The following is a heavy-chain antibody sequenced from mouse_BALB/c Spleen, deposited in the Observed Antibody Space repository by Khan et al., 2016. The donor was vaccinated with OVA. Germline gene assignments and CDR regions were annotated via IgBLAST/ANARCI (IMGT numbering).Heavy chain of an antibody. CDR1: GYTFTSHT. Sequence: QVQLQQSGAELARPGASVKMSCKASGYTFTSHTMHWVKQRPGQGLEWIGYINPRSDYTQYNQKFNDKAILTSDISSSTAYMQLSSLTSEDSAGYYCARRTTEYALDYWGQGTSVTVSS. J-gene: IGHJ4*01. CDR2: INPRSDYT. D-gene: IGHD2-14*01. V-gene: IGHV1-4*01. CDR3: ARRTTEYALDY.